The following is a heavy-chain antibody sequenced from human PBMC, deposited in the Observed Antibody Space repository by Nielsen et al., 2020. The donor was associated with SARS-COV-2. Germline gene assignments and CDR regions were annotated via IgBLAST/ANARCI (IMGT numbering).Heavy chain of an antibody. CDR1: GFTFSSYA. D-gene: IGHD2-2*01. CDR3: AREGGYCSSTSCLRGAFDI. V-gene: IGHV3-30-3*01. CDR2: ISYDGSNK. Sequence: GESLKISCAASGFTFSSYAMHWVRQAPGKGLEWVAVISYDGSNKYYADSVKGRFTISRDNSKNTLYLQMNSLRAEDTAVYYCAREGGYCSSTSCLRGAFDIWGQGTMVTVSS. J-gene: IGHJ3*02.